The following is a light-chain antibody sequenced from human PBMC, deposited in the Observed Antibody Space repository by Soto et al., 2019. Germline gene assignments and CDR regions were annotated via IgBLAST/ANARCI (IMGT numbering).Light chain of an antibody. V-gene: IGKV1-39*01. Sequence: DIQMTQSPSSLSASVGDRVTITCRASQSISSYLNWYQQKPGKAPKLLIYAASSLQSGVPSRFSGSGSGTEFTLSISSLEPEDSAVYYCQQRSNWPPWTFGQGTKVDI. J-gene: IGKJ1*01. CDR2: AAS. CDR3: QQRSNWPPWT. CDR1: QSISSY.